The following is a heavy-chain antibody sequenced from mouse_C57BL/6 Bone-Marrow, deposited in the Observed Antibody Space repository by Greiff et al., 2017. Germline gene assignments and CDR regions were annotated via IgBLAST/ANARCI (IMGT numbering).Heavy chain of an antibody. D-gene: IGHD2-3*01. CDR2: ISSGGSYT. J-gene: IGHJ3*01. CDR3: ARRWLLAWFAY. CDR1: GFTFSSYG. V-gene: IGHV5-6*02. Sequence: EVKLVESGGDLVKPGGSLKLSCAASGFTFSSYGMSWVRPTPDKRLEWVATISSGGSYTYYPDSVKGRFTISRDNAKNTLYLQMSSLKSEDTAMYYCARRWLLAWFAYWGQGTLVTVSA.